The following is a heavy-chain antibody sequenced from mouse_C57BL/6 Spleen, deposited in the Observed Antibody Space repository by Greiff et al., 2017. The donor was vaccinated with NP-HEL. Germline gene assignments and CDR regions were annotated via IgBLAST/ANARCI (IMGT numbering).Heavy chain of an antibody. V-gene: IGHV1-55*01. J-gene: IGHJ4*01. CDR3: ATGDAVVATDYAMDY. D-gene: IGHD1-1*01. CDR1: GYTFTSYW. CDR2: IYPGSGST. Sequence: QVHVKQPGAELVKPGASVKMSCKASGYTFTSYWITWVKQRPGQGLEWIGDIYPGSGSTNYNEKFKSKATLTVDTSSSTAYMQLSSLTSEDSAVYYCATGDAVVATDYAMDYWGQGTSVTVSS.